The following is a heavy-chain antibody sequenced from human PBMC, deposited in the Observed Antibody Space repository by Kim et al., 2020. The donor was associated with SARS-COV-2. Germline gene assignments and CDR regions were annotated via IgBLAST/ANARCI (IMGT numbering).Heavy chain of an antibody. Sequence: SETLSLTCTVSGSSISSGGYYWSWIRQHPGKGLEWIGYIYYSGSTYSNPSLKSRVTISVDTSKNQFSLKLSYVTAADTAVYYCAGAPWNYYGSGRNNPASYYYGMDVWGQGTTVTVSS. D-gene: IGHD3-10*01. CDR3: AGAPWNYYGSGRNNPASYYYGMDV. J-gene: IGHJ6*02. CDR1: GSSISSGGYY. CDR2: IYYSGST. V-gene: IGHV4-31*03.